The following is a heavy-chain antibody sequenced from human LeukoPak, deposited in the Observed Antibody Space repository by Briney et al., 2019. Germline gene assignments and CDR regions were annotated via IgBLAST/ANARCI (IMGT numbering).Heavy chain of an antibody. CDR1: GFTFNNYA. V-gene: IGHV3-23*01. CDR2: VSADGGST. CDR3: AKCLGISRTLFDY. D-gene: IGHD2/OR15-2a*01. Sequence: PGGSLRLSCAASGFTFNNYAMGWVCQAPAKRLEWVSGVSADGGSTYYADSVKGRFTISRDTSKNTLYLQVNSLRADDTAVYYCAKCLGISRTLFDYWGQGTLVTVSS. J-gene: IGHJ4*02.